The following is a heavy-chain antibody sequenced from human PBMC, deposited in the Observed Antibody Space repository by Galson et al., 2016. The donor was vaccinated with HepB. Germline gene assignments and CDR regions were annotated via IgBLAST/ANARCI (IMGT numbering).Heavy chain of an antibody. J-gene: IGHJ6*03. CDR2: AGGGGSR. D-gene: IGHD2-2*01. CDR3: AKDRGSEYQKYYMDV. CDR1: GFTFSSYA. V-gene: IGHV3-23*01. Sequence: SLRLSCAASGFTFSSYAMSWVRQAPGKGLEWVSNAGGGGSRYYADPVKGRFTISRDNSRNTVYLQMDSLRAEDTAVYFCAKDRGSEYQKYYMDVWGKGTTVIGSS.